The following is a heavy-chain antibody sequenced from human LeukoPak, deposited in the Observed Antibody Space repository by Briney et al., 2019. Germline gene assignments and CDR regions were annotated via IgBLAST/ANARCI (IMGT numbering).Heavy chain of an antibody. J-gene: IGHJ2*01. D-gene: IGHD3-10*01. Sequence: GGSLTLSCEGSGFSVSTNYMNWVRQAPGKGLEWVSILYSGGSTYYADSVKGRFTVSRDSSKNTLYLHMNSLRAEDTAVYYCARVGDHYHWYLDVSGRGTLVTASS. CDR1: GFSVSTNY. CDR2: LYSGGST. V-gene: IGHV3-53*01. CDR3: ARVGDHYHWYLDV.